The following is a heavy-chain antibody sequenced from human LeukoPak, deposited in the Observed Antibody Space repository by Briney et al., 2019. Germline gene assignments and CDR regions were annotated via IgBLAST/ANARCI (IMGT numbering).Heavy chain of an antibody. CDR2: ISYDGSNK. D-gene: IGHD4-17*01. V-gene: IGHV3-30*04. CDR3: ARFPTVTTLPVRRWESAFDI. Sequence: GGSLRLSCAASGFTFSSYAMHWVRQAPGKGLEWVAVISYDGSNKYYADSVKGRFTISRDNSKNTLYLQMNSLRAEDTAVYYCARFPTVTTLPVRRWESAFDIWGQGTMVTVSS. J-gene: IGHJ3*02. CDR1: GFTFSSYA.